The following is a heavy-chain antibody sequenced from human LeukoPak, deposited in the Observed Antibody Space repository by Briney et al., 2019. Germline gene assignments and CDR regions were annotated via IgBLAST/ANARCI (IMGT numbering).Heavy chain of an antibody. CDR3: ARATPNWNEETAFDY. CDR1: RFTLYDYG. CDR2: IYLNGGSA. J-gene: IGHJ4*02. D-gene: IGHD1-1*01. Sequence: PGGGLRLSCAPSRFTLYDYGLSWVRPAPGKGLEWVSGIYLNGGSARYADSVKGRFTISRDNAKNSLYQQMNSLRAEDTALYYCARATPNWNEETAFDYWGQGTLVTVPS. V-gene: IGHV3-20*04.